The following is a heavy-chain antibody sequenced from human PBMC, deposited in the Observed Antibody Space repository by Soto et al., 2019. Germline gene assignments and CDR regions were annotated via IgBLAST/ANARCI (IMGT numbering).Heavy chain of an antibody. D-gene: IGHD6-19*01. J-gene: IGHJ3*02. CDR3: AREWLARDAFDI. V-gene: IGHV3-30-3*01. Sequence: GSLRLSCAASGFTFSSYAMHWVRQAPGKGLEWVAVISYDGSNKYYADSVKGRFTISRDNSKNTLYLQMNSLRAEDTAVYYCAREWLARDAFDIWGQGTMVTVSS. CDR1: GFTFSSYA. CDR2: ISYDGSNK.